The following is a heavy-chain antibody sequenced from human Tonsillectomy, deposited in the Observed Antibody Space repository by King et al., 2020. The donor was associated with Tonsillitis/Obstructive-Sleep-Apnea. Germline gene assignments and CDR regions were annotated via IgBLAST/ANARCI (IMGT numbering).Heavy chain of an antibody. Sequence: VQLVESGGGVVQPGRSLRLSCAASGVTFSSYGMHWVRQAPGKGLEWVAVIWYDGSNKYYADSVKGRFTISRDNSKNTLYLQMNSLRAEDTAVYYCARGTGTFDYWGQGTLVTVSS. CDR2: IWYDGSNK. D-gene: IGHD1-1*01. J-gene: IGHJ4*02. V-gene: IGHV3-33*01. CDR1: GVTFSSYG. CDR3: ARGTGTFDY.